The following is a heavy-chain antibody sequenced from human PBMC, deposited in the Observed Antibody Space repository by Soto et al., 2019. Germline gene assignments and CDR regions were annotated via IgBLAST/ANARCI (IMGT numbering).Heavy chain of an antibody. CDR3: AKGRITMIVVAAFDY. Sequence: GGSLRLSCATSGFTFSSYGMHWVRQAPGKGLEWVAVISYDGSNKYYADSVKGRFTISRDNSKNTLYLQMNSLRAEDTAVYYCAKGRITMIVVAAFDYWGQGTLVTVSS. CDR1: GFTFSSYG. V-gene: IGHV3-30*18. CDR2: ISYDGSNK. J-gene: IGHJ4*02. D-gene: IGHD3-22*01.